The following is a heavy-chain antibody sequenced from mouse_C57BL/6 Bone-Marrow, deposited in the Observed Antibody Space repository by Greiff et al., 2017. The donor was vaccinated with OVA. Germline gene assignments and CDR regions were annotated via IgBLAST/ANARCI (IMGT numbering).Heavy chain of an antibody. J-gene: IGHJ4*01. Sequence: QVTLKVSGPGILQSSQTLSLTCSFSGFSLSTSGMGVSWIRQPSGKGLEWLAHIYWDDDKRYNPPLKSRLTISKDTSRNQVFLKITSVDTADTATYYCARRTDGYYVPYYYAMDYWGQGTSVTVSS. V-gene: IGHV8-12*01. D-gene: IGHD2-3*01. CDR3: ARRTDGYYVPYYYAMDY. CDR2: IYWDDDK. CDR1: GFSLSTSGMG.